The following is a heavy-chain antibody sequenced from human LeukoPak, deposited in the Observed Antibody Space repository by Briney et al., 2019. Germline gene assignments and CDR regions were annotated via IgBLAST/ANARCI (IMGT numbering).Heavy chain of an antibody. CDR2: INHSGST. D-gene: IGHD3-22*01. J-gene: IGHJ4*02. V-gene: IGHV4-34*01. Sequence: SETLSLTCAVYGGSFSGYYWSWIRQPPGKGLEWIGEINHSGSTNYNPSLKSRVTISVDTSKNQFSLKLSSVTAADTAVYYCARVGDYYDSSGYPRYYFDYWGQGTLVTVSS. CDR3: ARVGDYYDSSGYPRYYFDY. CDR1: GGSFSGYY.